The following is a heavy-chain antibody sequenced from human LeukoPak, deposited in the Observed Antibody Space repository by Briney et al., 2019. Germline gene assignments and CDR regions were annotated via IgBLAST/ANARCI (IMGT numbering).Heavy chain of an antibody. CDR2: ISAYNGNT. D-gene: IGHD3-22*01. Sequence: GASVKVSCKASGYTFSFYGISWVRQAPGQGLGWMGWISAYNGNTKYAQKVQGRVTLTTETSTSTAYMELRSLRSDDTAVYYCARDRQLGSSGYYAAYWGQGTLVTVSS. J-gene: IGHJ4*02. CDR1: GYTFSFYG. CDR3: ARDRQLGSSGYYAAY. V-gene: IGHV1-18*01.